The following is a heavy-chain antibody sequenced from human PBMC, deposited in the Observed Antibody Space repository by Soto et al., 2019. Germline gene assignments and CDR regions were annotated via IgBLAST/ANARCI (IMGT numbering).Heavy chain of an antibody. CDR3: TTDPDTMVRGVRSY. V-gene: IGHV3-15*01. CDR2: IKSKTDGGTT. D-gene: IGHD3-10*01. J-gene: IGHJ4*02. Sequence: EVQLVESGGGLVKPGGSLRLSCAASGFTFSNAWMSWVRQAPGKGLEWVGRIKSKTDGGTTDYAAPVKGRFTISRDDSKNTLYLQMNSLKTEDTAVYYCTTDPDTMVRGVRSYWGQGTLVTVSS. CDR1: GFTFSNAW.